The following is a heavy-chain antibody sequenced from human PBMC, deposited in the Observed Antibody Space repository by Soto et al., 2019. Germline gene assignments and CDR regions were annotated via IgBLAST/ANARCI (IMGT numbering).Heavy chain of an antibody. J-gene: IGHJ4*02. D-gene: IGHD7-27*01. CDR3: ARKAWVRFDY. CDR1: GDSMTRSVW. Sequence: LSLTCTVSGDSMTRSVWWTWVRQPPGKGLEWIGEVFHTGNTNYNPSLKSRVTMSVDKSTNEFSLKVTSVTAADTAIYYCARKAWVRFDYWGQGALVTVSS. V-gene: IGHV4-4*02. CDR2: VFHTGNT.